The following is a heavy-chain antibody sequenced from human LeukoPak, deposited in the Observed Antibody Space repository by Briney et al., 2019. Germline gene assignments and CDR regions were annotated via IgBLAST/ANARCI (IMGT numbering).Heavy chain of an antibody. CDR1: GFTFSSYA. CDR3: ATPRSSTSYFPFDY. J-gene: IGHJ4*02. Sequence: GGSLRLSCAASGFTFSSYAMSWVRQAPGKGLEWVSAISGSGGSTYYADSVEGRFTIPRDNSKNTLYLQMNSLRAEDTAVYYCATPRSSTSYFPFDYWGQGTLVTVSS. D-gene: IGHD2-2*01. V-gene: IGHV3-23*01. CDR2: ISGSGGST.